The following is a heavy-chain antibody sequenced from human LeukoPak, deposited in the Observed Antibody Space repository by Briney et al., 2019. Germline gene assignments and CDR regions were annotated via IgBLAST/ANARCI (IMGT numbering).Heavy chain of an antibody. D-gene: IGHD3-10*01. V-gene: IGHV3-23*01. CDR3: AKTMVRGVIIEDFDY. CDR2: ISGSGGST. J-gene: IGHJ4*02. CDR1: GFTFSSYA. Sequence: EGSLRLSCAASGFTFSSYAMSWVRQAPGKGLEWVSAISGSGGSTYYADSVKGRFTISRDNSKNTLYLQMNSLRAEDTAVYYCAKTMVRGVIIEDFDYWGQGTLVTVSS.